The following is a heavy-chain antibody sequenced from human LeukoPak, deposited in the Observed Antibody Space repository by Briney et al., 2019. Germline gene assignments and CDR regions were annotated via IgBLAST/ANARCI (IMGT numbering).Heavy chain of an antibody. Sequence: PSETLSLTCTVSGGSISSYYWSWIRQPPGKGLEWIGYIYYSGSTNYNPSLKSRVTISVDTSKNQFSLKLSSVTAADTAVYYCARRAWITYYMDVWGKGTTVTVSS. CDR2: IYYSGST. V-gene: IGHV4-59*01. J-gene: IGHJ6*03. CDR3: ARRAWITYYMDV. D-gene: IGHD5-12*01. CDR1: GGSISSYY.